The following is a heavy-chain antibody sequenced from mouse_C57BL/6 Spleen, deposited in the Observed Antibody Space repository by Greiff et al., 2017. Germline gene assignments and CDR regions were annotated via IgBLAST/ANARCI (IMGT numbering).Heavy chain of an antibody. J-gene: IGHJ4*01. CDR1: GYTFTSYG. Sequence: VQLQESGAELARPGASVKLSCKASGYTFTSYGISWVKQRTGQGLEWIGEIYPRSGNTYYNEKFKGKATLTAEKSSSTAYMERRSRTSEDSAVYVCARGSASMDYWGQGTSVTVSS. CDR3: ARGSASMDY. CDR2: IYPRSGNT. V-gene: IGHV1-81*01.